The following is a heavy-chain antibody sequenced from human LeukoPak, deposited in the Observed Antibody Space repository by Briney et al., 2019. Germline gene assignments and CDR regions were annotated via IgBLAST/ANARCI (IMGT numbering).Heavy chain of an antibody. CDR2: ISYDGSNK. Sequence: PGRSLRLSCAASGFTFSSYAMHWVRQAPGKGLEWVAVISYDGSNKYYADSVKGRFTISRDNSKNTLYLQMNSLRAEDTAVYYCARAAAVTDDAFDIWGQGTMVTVSS. J-gene: IGHJ3*02. D-gene: IGHD2-21*02. CDR3: ARAAAVTDDAFDI. CDR1: GFTFSSYA. V-gene: IGHV3-30-3*01.